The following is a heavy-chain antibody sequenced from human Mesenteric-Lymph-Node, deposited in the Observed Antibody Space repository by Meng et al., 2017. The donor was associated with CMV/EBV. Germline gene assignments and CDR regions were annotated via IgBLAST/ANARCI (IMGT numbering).Heavy chain of an antibody. CDR3: AKDQSRVVEPEEGY. CDR1: GFTLSSYS. V-gene: IGHV3-23*03. CDR2: IYSGDDST. D-gene: IGHD2-21*01. Sequence: GESLKISCAASGFTLSSYSMTWVRQAPGKGLEWVSLIYSGDDSTYYADSVKGRFTISRDDSKNTLYLQMNSLRAEDTAVYYCAKDQSRVVEPEEGYWGQGTLVTVSS. J-gene: IGHJ4*02.